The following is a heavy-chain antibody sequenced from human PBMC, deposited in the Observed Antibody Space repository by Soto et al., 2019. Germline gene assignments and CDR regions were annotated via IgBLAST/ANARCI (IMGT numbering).Heavy chain of an antibody. CDR1: GYTFTNYA. CDR2: INTGKGDT. Sequence: SVKVSCKASGYTFTNYAIHWVRQAPGQRLEWMGWINTGKGDTKYSQKFQDRVSITRDTSASTAYMELSSLRCEDTAVYYCARAIATYYSWFDPWGQGTLVTVPQ. V-gene: IGHV1-3*04. D-gene: IGHD1-26*01. J-gene: IGHJ5*02. CDR3: ARAIATYYSWFDP.